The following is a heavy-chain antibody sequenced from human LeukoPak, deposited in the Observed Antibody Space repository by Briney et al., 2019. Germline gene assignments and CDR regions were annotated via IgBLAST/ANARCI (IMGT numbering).Heavy chain of an antibody. D-gene: IGHD3-9*01. V-gene: IGHV3-30*18. CDR1: GFTFGSYG. J-gene: IGHJ4*02. Sequence: GGSLRLSCAASGFTFGSYGMHWVRQAPGKGLEWVAVISYDGSNKYYADSVKGRFTISRDNSKNTLYLQMNSLRAEDTAVYYCAKPPFGILTGYFDYWGQGTLVTVSS. CDR3: AKPPFGILTGYFDY. CDR2: ISYDGSNK.